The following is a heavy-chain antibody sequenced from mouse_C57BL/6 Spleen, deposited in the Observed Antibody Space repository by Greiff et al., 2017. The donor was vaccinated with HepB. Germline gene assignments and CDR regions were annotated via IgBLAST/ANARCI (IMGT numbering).Heavy chain of an antibody. J-gene: IGHJ2*01. CDR3: ARDYYGSSYRYFDY. D-gene: IGHD1-1*01. Sequence: QVQLQQSGAELVKPGASVKMSCKASGYTFTSYWITWVKQSPGQGLEWIGDIYPGSGSTNYNEKFKSKATLTVDTSSSTAYMQLSSLTSEDSAVYYCARDYYGSSYRYFDYWGQGTTLTVSS. V-gene: IGHV1-55*01. CDR2: IYPGSGST. CDR1: GYTFTSYW.